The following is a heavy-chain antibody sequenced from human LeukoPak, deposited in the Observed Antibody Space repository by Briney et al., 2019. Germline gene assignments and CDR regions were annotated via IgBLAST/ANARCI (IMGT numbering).Heavy chain of an antibody. CDR1: GFTVSSNY. D-gene: IGHD6-19*01. Sequence: PGGSLRLSCAASGFTVSSNYMSWVRQAPGKGLEWVSVIYSGGSTYYADSVKGRFTISRDNSKNTLYLQMNSLRAEDTAVYYCARDLRAKWLGVDYWGQGTLVTVSS. V-gene: IGHV3-66*01. CDR3: ARDLRAKWLGVDY. J-gene: IGHJ4*02. CDR2: IYSGGST.